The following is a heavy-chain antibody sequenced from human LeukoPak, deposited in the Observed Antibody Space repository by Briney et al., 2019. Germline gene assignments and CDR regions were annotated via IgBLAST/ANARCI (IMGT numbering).Heavy chain of an antibody. V-gene: IGHV3-33*01. CDR1: GFTFSSYG. CDR3: ARSRWLLDDAFDI. CDR2: IWYDGSNK. D-gene: IGHD3-22*01. Sequence: GGSLRLSCAASGFTFSSYGMHWVRQAPGQGLEWVGVIWYDGSNKYYADSVKGRFTISRDNSKNTLYLQMNSLRAEDTAVYYCARSRWLLDDAFDIWGQGTMVTVSS. J-gene: IGHJ3*02.